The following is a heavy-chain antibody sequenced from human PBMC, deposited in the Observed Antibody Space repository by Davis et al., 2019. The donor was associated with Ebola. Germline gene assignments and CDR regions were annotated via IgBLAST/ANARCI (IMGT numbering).Heavy chain of an antibody. CDR3: ARASGWSYSFDY. V-gene: IGHV1-69*13. J-gene: IGHJ4*02. D-gene: IGHD6-19*01. CDR2: IIPIFGTA. Sequence: SVKVSCKASGYTFTSYGISWVRQAPGQGLEWMGGIIPIFGTANYAQKFQGRVTITADESTSTAYMELSSLRSEDTAVYYCARASGWSYSFDYWGQGTLVTVSS. CDR1: GYTFTSYG.